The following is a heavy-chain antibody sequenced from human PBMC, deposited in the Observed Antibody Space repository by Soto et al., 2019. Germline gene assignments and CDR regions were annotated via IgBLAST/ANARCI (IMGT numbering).Heavy chain of an antibody. V-gene: IGHV3-48*03. J-gene: IGHJ6*02. CDR1: GFTFSSYE. CDR3: ARLPSYYYYGMDV. Sequence: PGGSLRLSCAASGFTFSSYEMNWVRQAPGKGLEWVSYISSSGSTIYYADSVKGRFTISRDNAKNSLYLQMNSLRAEDMAVYYCARLPSYYYYGMDVWGQGTTVTVSS. CDR2: ISSSGSTI.